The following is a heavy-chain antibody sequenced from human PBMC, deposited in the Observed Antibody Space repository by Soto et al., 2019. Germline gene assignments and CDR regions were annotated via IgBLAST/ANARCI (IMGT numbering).Heavy chain of an antibody. CDR2: IKSKTDGGTT. Sequence: GGSLRLSCAASGFTFSSFAMHWVRQAPGKGLEWVGRIKSKTDGGTTDYAAPVKGRFTISRDDSKNTLYLQMNSLKTEDTAVYYCTTGVTMIVVVISSDAFDIWGQGTMVTVSS. D-gene: IGHD3-22*01. CDR1: GFTFSSFA. J-gene: IGHJ3*02. V-gene: IGHV3-15*01. CDR3: TTGVTMIVVVISSDAFDI.